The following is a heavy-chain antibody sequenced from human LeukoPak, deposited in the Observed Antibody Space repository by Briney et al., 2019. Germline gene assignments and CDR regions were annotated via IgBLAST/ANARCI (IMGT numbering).Heavy chain of an antibody. D-gene: IGHD4-17*01. CDR3: AKDHPGDFLC. Sequence: GGSLRLSCAASGFTFTRYAMYWVRQAPGKGLEWVSAITRSGDSTFYADSVKGRFTISRDNSKNTLYLQMNSLRVEDTAVYYCAKDHPGDFLCWGQGTLVTVSS. CDR1: GFTFTRYA. CDR2: ITRSGDST. V-gene: IGHV3-23*01. J-gene: IGHJ4*02.